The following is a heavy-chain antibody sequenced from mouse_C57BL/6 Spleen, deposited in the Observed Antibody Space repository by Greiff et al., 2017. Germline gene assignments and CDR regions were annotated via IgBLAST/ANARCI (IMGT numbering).Heavy chain of an antibody. Sequence: QVQLQQSGPGLVQPSPSLSITCTVSGFSLTSYGVHWVRQSPGKGLEWLGVIWSGGSTDYNAAFISRLSIIKDNTKSQVFFKMNSLQADDTAIYYCARNDDYDGDYYAMDYWGQGTSVTVSS. D-gene: IGHD2-4*01. CDR3: ARNDDYDGDYYAMDY. V-gene: IGHV2-2*01. CDR2: IWSGGST. J-gene: IGHJ4*01. CDR1: GFSLTSYG.